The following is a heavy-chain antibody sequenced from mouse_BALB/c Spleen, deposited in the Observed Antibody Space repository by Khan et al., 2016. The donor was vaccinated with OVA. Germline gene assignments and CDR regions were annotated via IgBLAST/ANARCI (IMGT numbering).Heavy chain of an antibody. CDR1: GYSFTGYF. CDR2: INPHIGET. V-gene: IGHV1-20*02. CDR3: ERIYGSDVDY. J-gene: IGHJ2*01. D-gene: IGHD1-1*01. Sequence: VQLQQSGPELVKPGASVKISCKASGYSFTGYFMNWVIQSHGKSLEWIGRINPHIGETFYNQQFKGKATLTVDESSSTALMVLRSQASEDSAVYYCERIYGSDVDYWGQGTTLTVSS.